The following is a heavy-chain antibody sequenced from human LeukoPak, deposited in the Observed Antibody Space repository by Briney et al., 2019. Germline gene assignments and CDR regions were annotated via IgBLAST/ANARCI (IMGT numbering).Heavy chain of an antibody. CDR3: ASAGLCYHYSNLKYYFIAV. J-gene: IGHJ6*03. V-gene: IGHV4-59*01. CDR1: GGSLSDYY. CDR2: IYYSGST. Sequence: PSETLSLTCTVYGGSLSDYYWSWIRQPPGKGLEWIGDIYYSGSTNYNPSLTSRVTISVDTSKNQFSLKLSSVSAAGTPVYRCASAGLCYHYSNLKYYFIAVCGKGTTVTVSS. D-gene: IGHD4-11*01.